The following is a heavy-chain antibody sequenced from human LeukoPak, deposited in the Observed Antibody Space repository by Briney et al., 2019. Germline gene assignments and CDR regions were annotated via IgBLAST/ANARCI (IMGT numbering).Heavy chain of an antibody. CDR3: ARDSSDAYNPEPGY. Sequence: GGSLRLSCAVSGFTFSSYSMNWVRQAPGKGLEWISYISSSSSTIYYADSVKGRFTISRDNAKNSVYLQMNSLRDEDTAVYYCARDSSDAYNPEPGYWGQGTLVTVSS. D-gene: IGHD1-1*01. CDR1: GFTFSSYS. J-gene: IGHJ4*02. V-gene: IGHV3-48*02. CDR2: ISSSSSTI.